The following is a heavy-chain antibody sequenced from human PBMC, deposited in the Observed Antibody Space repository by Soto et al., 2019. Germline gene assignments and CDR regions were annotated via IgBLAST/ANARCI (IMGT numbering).Heavy chain of an antibody. J-gene: IGHJ4*02. V-gene: IGHV3-23*01. CDR1: GFTFSSYA. D-gene: IGHD3-22*01. CDR2: ISSSGGST. Sequence: EVQLLESGGDLIQPGGSLRLSCAASGFTFSSYAMSWVRQAPGKGLGWVSAISSSGGSTFYADSVKGRFTISRDNSRNTLYLQMNSLRAEDTAIYYCAKYQPMTQPRPYFDYWGQGPWSPSPQ. CDR3: AKYQPMTQPRPYFDY.